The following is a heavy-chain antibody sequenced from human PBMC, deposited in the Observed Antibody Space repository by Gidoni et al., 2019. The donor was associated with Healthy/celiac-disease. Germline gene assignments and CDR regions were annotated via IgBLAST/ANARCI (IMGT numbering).Heavy chain of an antibody. CDR3: AREQLRGPSLDY. D-gene: IGHD4-17*01. V-gene: IGHV4-31*03. CDR1: GGSISSGGYY. Sequence: QVQLQESGPGLVKPSQTLSLTCTVSGGSISSGGYYCSWIRQHPGKGLEWIGYIYYSGSTYYNPSLKRRVTITVDTSKNQFSVKLSSVTAADTAVYYCAREQLRGPSLDYWGQGTLVTVSS. CDR2: IYYSGST. J-gene: IGHJ4*02.